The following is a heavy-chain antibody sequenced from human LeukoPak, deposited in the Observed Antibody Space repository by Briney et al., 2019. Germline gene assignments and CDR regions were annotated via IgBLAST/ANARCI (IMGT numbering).Heavy chain of an antibody. CDR2: IYQSAST. J-gene: IGHJ4*02. Sequence: PSGTLSLTCAVPGGAITSRHWWSWVRQPPGKGLEWIGEIYQSASTNYNPSLQNRVTIAVDWSNNQFSLGLSSVTAADTAVYYCATTVTTRYHFDSWGQGTLVTVSS. D-gene: IGHD4-17*01. V-gene: IGHV4-4*02. CDR1: GGAITSRHW. CDR3: ATTVTTRYHFDS.